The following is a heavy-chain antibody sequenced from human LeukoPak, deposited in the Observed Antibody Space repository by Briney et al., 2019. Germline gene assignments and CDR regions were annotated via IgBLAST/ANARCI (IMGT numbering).Heavy chain of an antibody. V-gene: IGHV1-69*01. CDR2: IIPIFGTA. Sequence: SVKVSCKASGGTFSSYAISWVRQAPGQGLEWMGGIIPIFGTANYAQKFQGRVTITADESTSTAYMELSSLRSDDTAVYYCAKSSLLAAAGSWGQGTLVTVSS. D-gene: IGHD6-13*01. CDR1: GGTFSSYA. CDR3: AKSSLLAAAGS. J-gene: IGHJ5*02.